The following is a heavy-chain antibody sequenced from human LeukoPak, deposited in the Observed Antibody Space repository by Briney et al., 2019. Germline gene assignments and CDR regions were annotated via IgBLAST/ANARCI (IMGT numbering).Heavy chain of an antibody. J-gene: IGHJ4*02. CDR1: GGSFSGYY. CDR2: INHSGST. V-gene: IGHV4-34*01. CDR3: ASGENYYDSSVIFDY. Sequence: SETLSLTCAVYGGSFSGYYWNWIRRPPGKGLEWIGEINHSGSTNYNPSLKSRVTISVDTSKNQFSLKLSSVTAADTAVYYCASGENYYDSSVIFDYWGQGTLVTVSS. D-gene: IGHD3-22*01.